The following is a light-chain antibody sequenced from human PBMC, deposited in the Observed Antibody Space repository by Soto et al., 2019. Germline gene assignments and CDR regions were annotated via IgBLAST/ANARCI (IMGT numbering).Light chain of an antibody. J-gene: IGKJ4*01. CDR1: QSVSSN. CDR3: QQRSNWPLT. Sequence: EIVMTQSPATLSVSPGERATLSCRASQSVSSNLDWYQQKPGQAPRLLIYGASTRATGIPARFSGSGSGTDFTLTISSLEPEDFAVYYCQQRSNWPLTFGGGTKVDI. V-gene: IGKV3-15*01. CDR2: GAS.